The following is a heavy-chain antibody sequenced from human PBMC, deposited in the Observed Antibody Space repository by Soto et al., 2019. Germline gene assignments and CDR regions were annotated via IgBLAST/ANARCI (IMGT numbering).Heavy chain of an antibody. CDR1: GFSLSTSGVG. CDR3: ARSYYYDSSGYCLDY. V-gene: IGHV2-5*02. CDR2: IYWDDDK. J-gene: IGHJ4*02. Sequence: QITLKESGPTLVKPTQTLTLTCTFSGFSLSTSGVGVGWIRQPPGKALEWLALIYWDDDKRYSPSLKSRLTITKDTSKNQVVLTMTNMDPADTATYYCARSYYYDSSGYCLDYWGQGTLVTVSS. D-gene: IGHD3-22*01.